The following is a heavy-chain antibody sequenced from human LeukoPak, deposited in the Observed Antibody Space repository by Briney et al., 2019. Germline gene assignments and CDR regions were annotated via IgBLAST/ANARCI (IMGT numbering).Heavy chain of an antibody. D-gene: IGHD2-21*02. Sequence: GGSLRLSCAASRFTFSSYSMNWVRQAPGKGLEWVAVIWYDGSNKYYADSVKGRFTISRDNSKNTLYLQMNSLRAEDTAVFYCARGTFCGGGDCYFFDFWGQGTLVTVSS. V-gene: IGHV3-33*08. CDR2: IWYDGSNK. J-gene: IGHJ4*02. CDR1: RFTFSSYS. CDR3: ARGTFCGGGDCYFFDF.